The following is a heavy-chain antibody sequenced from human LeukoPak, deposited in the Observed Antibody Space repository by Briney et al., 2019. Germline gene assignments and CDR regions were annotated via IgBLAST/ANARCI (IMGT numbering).Heavy chain of an antibody. J-gene: IGHJ4*02. CDR3: AREGPTVSSRGYYFDY. CDR1: GFTFSNYG. Sequence: GGSLRLSCAASGFTFSNYGMHWVRQAPGKGLEWVALISYDGKNKYYADSVKGRFTISRDNSKNTLYLQMNSLRAEDTAVYYCAREGPTVSSRGYYFDYWGQGTLVTVSS. D-gene: IGHD4-17*01. CDR2: ISYDGKNK. V-gene: IGHV3-30*03.